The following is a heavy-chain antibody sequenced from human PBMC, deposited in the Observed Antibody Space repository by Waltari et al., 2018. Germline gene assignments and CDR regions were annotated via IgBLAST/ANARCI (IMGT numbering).Heavy chain of an antibody. CDR1: EFTFSDYY. J-gene: IGHJ4*02. CDR3: TRDVAGPRDY. V-gene: IGHV3-72*01. Sequence: EVQLVESGGGLVQPGGSLRLSCSASEFTFSDYYMAGVRQAPGKGLEVVGRIRNKPNRYPTEYAASVKGRFTVSRDDSKNSLYLQMNSLKTEDTAVYYCTRDVAGPRDYWGQGTLVTVSS. D-gene: IGHD2-2*01. CDR2: IRNKPNRYPT.